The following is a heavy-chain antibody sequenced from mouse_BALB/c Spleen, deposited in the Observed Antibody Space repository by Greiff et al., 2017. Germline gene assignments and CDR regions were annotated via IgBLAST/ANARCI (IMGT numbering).Heavy chain of an antibody. CDR1: GFSLTSYG. CDR2: IWAGGST. J-gene: IGHJ3*01. CDR3: ARDKEFYPRVFAY. V-gene: IGHV2-9*02. D-gene: IGHD2-1*01. Sequence: VQLVESGPGLVAPSQSLSITCTVSGFSLTSYGVHWVRQPPGKGLEWLGVIWAGGSTNYNSALMSRLSISKDNSKSQVFLKMNSLQTDDTAMYYCARDKEFYPRVFAYWGQGTLVTVSA.